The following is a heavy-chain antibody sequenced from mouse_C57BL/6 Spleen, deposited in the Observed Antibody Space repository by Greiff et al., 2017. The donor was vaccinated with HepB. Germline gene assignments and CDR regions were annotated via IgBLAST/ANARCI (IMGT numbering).Heavy chain of an antibody. J-gene: IGHJ4*01. CDR1: GYAFSSSW. V-gene: IGHV1-82*01. Sequence: QVHVKQSGPELVKPGASVKISCKASGYAFSSSWMNWVKQRPGKGLEWIGRIYPGDGDTNYNGKFKGKATLTADKSSSTAYMQLSSLTSEDSAVYFCARLRDGYYDAMDYWGQGTSVTVSS. CDR2: IYPGDGDT. D-gene: IGHD2-3*01. CDR3: ARLRDGYYDAMDY.